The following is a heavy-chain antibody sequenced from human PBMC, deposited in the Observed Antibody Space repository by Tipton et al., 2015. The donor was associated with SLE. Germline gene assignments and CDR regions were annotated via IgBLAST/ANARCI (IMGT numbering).Heavy chain of an antibody. J-gene: IGHJ2*01. CDR1: GGSISDYY. CDR2: MFFSGNT. V-gene: IGHV4-59*12. D-gene: IGHD3-10*01. Sequence: GLVKPSETLSLTCTVSGGSISDYYWNWIRQPPGKGLEWIGYMFFSGNTHYPPTLNPSLKSRVTISVDTSKNQFSLKLSSVTAADTAVYYCARDRRGWYFDLWGRGTLVTVSS. CDR3: ARDRRGWYFDL.